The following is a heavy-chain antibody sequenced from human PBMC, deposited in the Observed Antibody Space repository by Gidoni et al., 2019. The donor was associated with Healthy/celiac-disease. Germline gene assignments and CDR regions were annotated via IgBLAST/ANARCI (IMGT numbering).Heavy chain of an antibody. D-gene: IGHD6-6*01. Sequence: EVQLLESGGGLVQPGGSLRLSCAASGFTFSSYALSWVRQAPGKGLEWVSAISGSGGSTYYADSVKGRFTISRDNSKNTLYLQMNSLRAEDTAVYYCAKHAPGRRPQEDYYYYYGMDVWGQGTTVTVSS. CDR2: ISGSGGST. V-gene: IGHV3-23*01. CDR1: GFTFSSYA. CDR3: AKHAPGRRPQEDYYYYYGMDV. J-gene: IGHJ6*02.